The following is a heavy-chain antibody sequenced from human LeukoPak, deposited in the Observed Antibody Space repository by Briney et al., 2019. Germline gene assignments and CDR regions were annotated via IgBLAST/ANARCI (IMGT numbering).Heavy chain of an antibody. CDR1: GFTFRNYW. J-gene: IGHJ4*02. D-gene: IGHD6-6*01. CDR2: IKDDGSDK. Sequence: GGSLRLSCAVSGFTFRNYWMNWVRQAPGKGLEWAANIKDDGSDKYYVDSVRGRFTISRDNAKNFLYLQMRGLRVADTAVYYCARGASHWGQGTVVTVSS. CDR3: ARGASH. V-gene: IGHV3-7*01.